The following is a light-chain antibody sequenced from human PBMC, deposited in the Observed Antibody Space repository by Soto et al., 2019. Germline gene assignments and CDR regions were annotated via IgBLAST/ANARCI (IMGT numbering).Light chain of an antibody. Sequence: EIVMTQSPATLSVSPGDRATLSCRASQSVRSNLAWYQHKPGQAPRLLIYDSSTRATGVPARFSGSGSGTEFTLTISILQSEDFAVYYCQQYDKWPPYTFGQGTTLDMK. CDR3: QQYDKWPPYT. J-gene: IGKJ2*01. CDR2: DSS. V-gene: IGKV3-15*01. CDR1: QSVRSN.